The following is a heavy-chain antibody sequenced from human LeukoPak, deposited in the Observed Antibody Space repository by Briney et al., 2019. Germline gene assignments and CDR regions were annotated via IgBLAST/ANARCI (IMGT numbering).Heavy chain of an antibody. V-gene: IGHV3-74*01. CDR2: INVDGSSR. Sequence: GGSLRLSCAASGFTFNSYWMHWVRQAPGKGLVWVSRINVDGSSRDYADSVEGRFSISRDNAKKTVYLQMNSLRAEDTAVYYCARVPIYGDQAFDSWGQGILVTVSS. D-gene: IGHD4-17*01. J-gene: IGHJ4*02. CDR3: ARVPIYGDQAFDS. CDR1: GFTFNSYW.